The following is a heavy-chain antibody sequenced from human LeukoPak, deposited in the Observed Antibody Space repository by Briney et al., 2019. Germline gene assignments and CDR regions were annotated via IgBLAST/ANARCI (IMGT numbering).Heavy chain of an antibody. CDR1: GFTFSSYS. V-gene: IGHV3-21*01. Sequence: GGSLRLSCAASGFTFSSYSMNWVRQAPGKGLEWVSSISSSSSYIYYADSVKGRFTISRDNAKNSLYLQMDSLRVEDTAVYYRARATYYYDSSGYSMIDYWGQGTLVTVSS. D-gene: IGHD3-22*01. CDR3: ARATYYYDSSGYSMIDY. CDR2: ISSSSSYI. J-gene: IGHJ4*02.